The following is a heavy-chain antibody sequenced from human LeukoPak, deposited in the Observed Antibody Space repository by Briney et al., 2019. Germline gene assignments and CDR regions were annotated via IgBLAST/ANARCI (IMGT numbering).Heavy chain of an antibody. CDR1: GLTFSSYG. Sequence: GRSLRLSCAASGLTFSSYGMHWVRQAPGKGLEWVAVISYDGSNKYYADSVKGRFTISRDNSKNTLYLQMNSLRAEDTAVYYCAKDSPTVAGNLGYWGQGTLVTVSS. V-gene: IGHV3-30*18. CDR3: AKDSPTVAGNLGY. CDR2: ISYDGSNK. J-gene: IGHJ4*02. D-gene: IGHD6-19*01.